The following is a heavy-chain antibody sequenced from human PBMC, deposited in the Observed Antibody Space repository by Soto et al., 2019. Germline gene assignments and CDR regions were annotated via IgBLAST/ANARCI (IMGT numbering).Heavy chain of an antibody. CDR1: GFTFSSYA. CDR2: ISGSGGST. J-gene: IGHJ4*02. V-gene: IGHV3-23*01. CDR3: AKERPDDYYSTETYFDY. D-gene: IGHD2-21*01. Sequence: EVQLLESGGGLVQPGGSLRLSCAASGFTFSSYAMSWVRQAPGKGLEWVSAISGSGGSTYYADSVKGRFTISRDNSKNKLYLQMNSLRAEDTAVYYCAKERPDDYYSTETYFDYWGQGTLVTVSS.